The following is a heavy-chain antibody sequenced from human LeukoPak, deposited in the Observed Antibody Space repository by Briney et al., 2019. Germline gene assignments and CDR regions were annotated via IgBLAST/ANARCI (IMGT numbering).Heavy chain of an antibody. V-gene: IGHV3-7*01. D-gene: IGHD5-24*01. Sequence: PGGSLRLSCAASGFTSSSYWMSWVHQAPGKGLEWVANIKQDGSEKYYVDSVKGRFTISRDNAKNSLYLQMNSLRAEDTAVYYCARGRDGYNFRIEGISPYFDYWGQGTLVTVSS. CDR3: ARGRDGYNFRIEGISPYFDY. CDR1: GFTSSSYW. CDR2: IKQDGSEK. J-gene: IGHJ4*02.